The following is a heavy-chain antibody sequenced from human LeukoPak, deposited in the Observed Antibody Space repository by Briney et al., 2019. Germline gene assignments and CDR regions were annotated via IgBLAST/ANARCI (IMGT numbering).Heavy chain of an antibody. CDR3: AREAATTGYFDY. J-gene: IGHJ4*02. D-gene: IGHD1-1*01. Sequence: SETLSLTCTVSGGAISSGGYYWNWIRQHPGMGLEWVGYIFHSGNTYYNPSLRGRVTISVDTSKNQFSLKLNSVTAADTAVYYCAREAATTGYFDYWGQGTLVTVSS. V-gene: IGHV4-31*03. CDR1: GGAISSGGYY. CDR2: IFHSGNT.